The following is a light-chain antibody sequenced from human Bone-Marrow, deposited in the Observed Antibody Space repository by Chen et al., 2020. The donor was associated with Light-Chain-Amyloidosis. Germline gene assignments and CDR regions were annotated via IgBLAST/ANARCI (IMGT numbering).Light chain of an antibody. CDR1: NIGSTS. CDR2: DDS. Sequence: SYVLTQPSSVSVAPGQTATIACGGNNIGSTSVHWYQQTPGQAPLLVVYDDSDRPSGIPERLSGSNSGNTATLTVSRVDAGDEAAYYCQVWDRRSDRPVFGGGTKLTVL. CDR3: QVWDRRSDRPV. V-gene: IGLV3-21*02. J-gene: IGLJ3*02.